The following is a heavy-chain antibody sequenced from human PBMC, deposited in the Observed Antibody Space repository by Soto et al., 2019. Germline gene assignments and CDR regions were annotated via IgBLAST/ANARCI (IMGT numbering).Heavy chain of an antibody. J-gene: IGHJ3*02. CDR2: IYYSGST. CDR3: ARLPPSGYPGHAFDI. Sequence: SETLSLTCTVSGGSISSRSYYWGWIRQPPGKGLEWIGSIYYSGSTYYNPSLKSRVTISVDTSKNQFSLKLSSVTAADTAVYYCARLPPSGYPGHAFDIWGQGTMVTVSS. V-gene: IGHV4-39*01. D-gene: IGHD5-12*01. CDR1: GGSISSRSYY.